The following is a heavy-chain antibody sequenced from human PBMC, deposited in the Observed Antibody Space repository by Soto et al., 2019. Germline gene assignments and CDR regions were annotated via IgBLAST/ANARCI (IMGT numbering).Heavy chain of an antibody. D-gene: IGHD2-2*02. Sequence: SETLSLTCTISGDSISSYYWSWIRQPPGKGLEWIGYIYYSGSTNYNPSLKSRVTISVDTSKNQFSLKLSSVTAADTAVYYCARLYHWFDPWGQGTLVTVS. CDR3: ARLYHWFDP. J-gene: IGHJ5*02. CDR1: GDSISSYY. CDR2: IYYSGST. V-gene: IGHV4-59*08.